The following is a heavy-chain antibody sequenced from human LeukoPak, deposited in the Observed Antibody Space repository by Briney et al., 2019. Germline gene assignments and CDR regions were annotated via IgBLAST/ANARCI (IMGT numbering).Heavy chain of an antibody. Sequence: ASVKVSCKASGYTFTGYYMHWVRQAPGQGLEWMGWINPNSGGTNYAQKFQGRVTMTRDTSISTAYMELRSLRSDDTAVYYCARDKVEMATIPHYWGQGTLVTVSS. J-gene: IGHJ4*02. D-gene: IGHD5-24*01. CDR3: ARDKVEMATIPHY. V-gene: IGHV1-2*02. CDR1: GYTFTGYY. CDR2: INPNSGGT.